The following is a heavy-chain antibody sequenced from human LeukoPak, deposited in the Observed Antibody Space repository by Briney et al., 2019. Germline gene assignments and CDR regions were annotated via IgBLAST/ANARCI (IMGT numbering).Heavy chain of an antibody. Sequence: GRSLRLSCAASGFTFSSYAMIWVRQAPGKGLEWASAITASGGSTYYADAVKGRFTISRDNSKNTLYLQMNSLRAGDTAVYYCAKVMTARPDYWGQGTLVTVSS. CDR2: ITASGGST. J-gene: IGHJ4*02. V-gene: IGHV3-23*01. D-gene: IGHD6-6*01. CDR1: GFTFSSYA. CDR3: AKVMTARPDY.